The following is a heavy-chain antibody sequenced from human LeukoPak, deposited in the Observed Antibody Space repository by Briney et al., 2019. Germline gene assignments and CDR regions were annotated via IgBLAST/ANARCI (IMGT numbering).Heavy chain of an antibody. CDR2: IYYSGST. CDR1: GGSISSSSYY. Sequence: SETLSLTCTASGGSISSSSYYWGWIRQPPGKGLEWIGSIYYSGSTYYNPSLKSRVTISVDTSKNQFSLKLSSVTAADTAVYYCARGHNSARRDFDYWGQGTLVTVSS. V-gene: IGHV4-39*01. CDR3: ARGHNSARRDFDY. J-gene: IGHJ4*02. D-gene: IGHD4-23*01.